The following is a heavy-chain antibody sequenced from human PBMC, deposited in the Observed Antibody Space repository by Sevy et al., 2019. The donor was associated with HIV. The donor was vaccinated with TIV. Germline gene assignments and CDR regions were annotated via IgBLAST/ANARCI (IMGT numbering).Heavy chain of an antibody. Sequence: GGSLRLSCAASGFTFSRYWMSWVRQAPGKGLEWVANIKVDGSEKHYVDSVKGRFTISRDNAKNSLYLQMNSLRAEDTAVYDCARDCSSTRCLWGMDVWGQGTTVTVSS. CDR2: IKVDGSEK. J-gene: IGHJ6*02. D-gene: IGHD2-2*01. CDR1: GFTFSRYW. V-gene: IGHV3-7*03. CDR3: ARDCSSTRCLWGMDV.